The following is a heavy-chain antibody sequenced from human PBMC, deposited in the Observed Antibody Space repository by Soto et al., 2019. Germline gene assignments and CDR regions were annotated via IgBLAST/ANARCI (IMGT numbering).Heavy chain of an antibody. J-gene: IGHJ6*02. CDR1: GFTFSSYS. D-gene: IGHD2-15*01. CDR3: ARDLRRDYCSGGSCYCYGMDV. V-gene: IGHV3-48*02. CDR2: ISSSSSTI. Sequence: EVQLVESGGGLVQPGGSLRLSCAASGFTFSSYSMNWVRQAPGKGLEWVSYISSSSSTIYYADSVKGRFTISRDNAKNSLYLQMRSLRDEDTDVYYCARDLRRDYCSGGSCYCYGMDVWGQGTTVSVSS.